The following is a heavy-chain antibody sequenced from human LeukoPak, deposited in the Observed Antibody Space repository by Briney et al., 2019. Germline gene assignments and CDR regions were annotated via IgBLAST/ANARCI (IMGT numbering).Heavy chain of an antibody. Sequence: ASVKVSCKASGYTFTSYDIKWVRQATGQGLEWMGWMNPHNGITGYAQKFQDRVTMTRNTSISTAYMELSSLRSEDTAVYYCARGRRFGERWADYWGQGTLVTVSS. CDR1: GYTFTSYD. CDR3: ARGRRFGERWADY. J-gene: IGHJ4*02. CDR2: MNPHNGIT. V-gene: IGHV1-8*01. D-gene: IGHD3-10*01.